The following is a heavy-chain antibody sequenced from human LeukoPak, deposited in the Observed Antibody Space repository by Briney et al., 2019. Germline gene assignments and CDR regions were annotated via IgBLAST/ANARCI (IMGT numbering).Heavy chain of an antibody. Sequence: SETLSLTCTVSGGSISSYYWSWIRQPPGKGLEWIGYIYYSGSTNYNPSLKSRVTISVDTSKDQFSLKLSSVTAADTAVYYCAREGDGYNIDYWGQGTLVTVSS. V-gene: IGHV4-59*01. D-gene: IGHD5-24*01. CDR2: IYYSGST. CDR1: GGSISSYY. CDR3: AREGDGYNIDY. J-gene: IGHJ4*02.